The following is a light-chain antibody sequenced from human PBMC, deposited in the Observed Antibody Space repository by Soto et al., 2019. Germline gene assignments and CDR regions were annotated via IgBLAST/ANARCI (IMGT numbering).Light chain of an antibody. CDR3: SSYTRSSTQV. CDR1: SSDVGGYNY. CDR2: DVS. V-gene: IGLV2-14*01. Sequence: QSALTQPASVSGSPGQSITISCTGTSSDVGGYNYVSWYQQHPGKAPKLMIYDVSNRPSGVSNRFSGSKSGNTASLTISGLTDEDEADYYCSSYTRSSTQVFGGGTQLTVL. J-gene: IGLJ2*01.